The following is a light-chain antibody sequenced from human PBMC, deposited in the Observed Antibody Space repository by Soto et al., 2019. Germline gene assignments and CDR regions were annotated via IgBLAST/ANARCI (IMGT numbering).Light chain of an antibody. CDR2: GAS. J-gene: IGKJ4*01. CDR1: QSVSSN. CDR3: QQYNNWPPPLT. V-gene: IGKV3-15*01. Sequence: EIVMTQSPATLSVSPGERATLSCRASQSVSSNLAWYQQKPGQAPRLLTYGASTRATGIPARFSGSGSGTEITLTISSLQSEDFAVYYCQQYNNWPPPLTFGGGTKVEIK.